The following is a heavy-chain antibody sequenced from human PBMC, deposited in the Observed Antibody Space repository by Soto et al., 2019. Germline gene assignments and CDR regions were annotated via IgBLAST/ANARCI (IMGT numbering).Heavy chain of an antibody. V-gene: IGHV3-30-3*01. D-gene: IGHD6-19*01. CDR2: ISYDESNK. Sequence: QVQLVESGGGVVQPGRSLRLSCAASGFTFSSFSLHWVRQAPGKGLEWLALISYDESNKYNADSVKGRFTISRDNSKNTLYLQLISLRPEDTAGYYCARTTAVAGTPEFDYWGQGTLVTVSS. CDR1: GFTFSSFS. CDR3: ARTTAVAGTPEFDY. J-gene: IGHJ4*02.